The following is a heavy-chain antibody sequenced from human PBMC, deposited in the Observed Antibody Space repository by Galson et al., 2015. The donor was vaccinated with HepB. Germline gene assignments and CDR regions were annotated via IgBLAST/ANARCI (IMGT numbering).Heavy chain of an antibody. CDR1: GYSFNTHW. J-gene: IGHJ6*02. Sequence: QSGAEVKKPGESLKISCRGSGYSFNTHWIAWVRLMPGKGLEWMGIIYPDDSDTKYSPSFQGQVTISADKSIATAYLQWRTLQASDTAMYYCARWGGGDADGLDVWARGPRSPSP. CDR2: IYPDDSDT. V-gene: IGHV5-51*03. CDR3: ARWGGGDADGLDV. D-gene: IGHD3-10*01.